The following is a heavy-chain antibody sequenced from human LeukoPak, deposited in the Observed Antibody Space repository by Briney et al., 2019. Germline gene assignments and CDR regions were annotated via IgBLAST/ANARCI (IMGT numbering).Heavy chain of an antibody. J-gene: IGHJ4*02. CDR2: INPSVGGT. Sequence: ASVTVSCKAFGYGFTSYYIHWVRQAPGQGLEWMGIINPSVGGTIYARKFQGRVTMTRDTSTSTVYMELSSLRSEDTAVYYCARHGSGRYYPAEGRVDYWGQGTLVTVSS. CDR3: ARHGSGRYYPAEGRVDY. CDR1: GYGFTSYY. D-gene: IGHD3-10*01. V-gene: IGHV1-46*03.